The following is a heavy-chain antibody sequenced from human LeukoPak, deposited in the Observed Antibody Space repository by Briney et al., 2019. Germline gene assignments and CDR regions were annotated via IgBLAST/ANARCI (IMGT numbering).Heavy chain of an antibody. J-gene: IGHJ6*02. V-gene: IGHV4-59*01. CDR2: IYYSGST. D-gene: IGHD3-10*01. CDR3: ATGRRVRGVVYYYYNGMDV. Sequence: SETLSLTCTVSGGSISSYYWSWIRQPPGKGLEWIGYIYYSGSTNYNPSLKSRVTISVDTSKNQFSLKLSSVTAADTAVYYCATGRRVRGVVYYYYNGMDVRGQGTTVTVSS. CDR1: GGSISSYY.